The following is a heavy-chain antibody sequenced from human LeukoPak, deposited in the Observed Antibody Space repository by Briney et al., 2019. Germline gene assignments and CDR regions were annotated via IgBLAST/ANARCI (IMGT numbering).Heavy chain of an antibody. CDR1: GYTSTSYD. V-gene: IGHV1-8*01. CDR2: MNPNSGNT. CDR3: ARASVGAKIRYSFDY. D-gene: IGHD1-26*01. Sequence: ASVKVCCEASGYTSTSYDINWVRQATGQGREWMGWMNPNSGNTGYAQKFQGRVAMTRNTSISTAYTELSSLRSEDTAVYYCARASVGAKIRYSFDYWGQGTLVTVSS. J-gene: IGHJ4*02.